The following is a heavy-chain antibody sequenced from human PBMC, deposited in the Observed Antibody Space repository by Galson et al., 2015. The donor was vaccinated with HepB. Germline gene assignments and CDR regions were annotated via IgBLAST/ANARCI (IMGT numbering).Heavy chain of an antibody. CDR3: ARGVGYSSSWYYFDY. J-gene: IGHJ4*02. Sequence: QSGAEVKKPGESLKISCKGSGYSFTSFWIGWVRQMPGKGLEWMGIIYPGDSDTRYSPSFQGQVTISADKSISTAYLQWSSLKASDTAMYYCARGVGYSSSWYYFDYWGQGTLVTVSS. CDR2: IYPGDSDT. V-gene: IGHV5-51*01. D-gene: IGHD6-13*01. CDR1: GYSFTSFW.